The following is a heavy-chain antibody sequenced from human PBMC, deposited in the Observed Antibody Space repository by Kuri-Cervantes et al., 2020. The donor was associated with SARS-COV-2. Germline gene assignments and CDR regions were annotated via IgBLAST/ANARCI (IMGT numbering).Heavy chain of an antibody. CDR3: AKGTRSSGYYCGLDF. Sequence: GESLKISCAASGFTFSSYAMSWVRQAPGKGVEWVSTISGSGGSTYYADSVKGRFTISRDNSKNTLYLQMNSLRADDTAVYYCAKGTRSSGYYCGLDFWGQGTLVTVSS. V-gene: IGHV3-23*01. D-gene: IGHD3-22*01. CDR1: GFTFSSYA. CDR2: ISGSGGST. J-gene: IGHJ4*02.